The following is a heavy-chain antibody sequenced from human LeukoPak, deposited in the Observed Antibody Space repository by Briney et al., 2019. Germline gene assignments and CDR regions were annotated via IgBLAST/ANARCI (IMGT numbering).Heavy chain of an antibody. V-gene: IGHV4-38-2*02. D-gene: IGHD5-18*01. J-gene: IGHJ5*02. CDR1: GYSISSGYY. CDR3: ARLWIQLWLPNWFDP. CDR2: IYHSGST. Sequence: SETLSLTCTVSGYSISSGYYWGWIRQPPGKGLEWIGSIYHSGSTYYNPSLKSRVTISVDTSKNQFSLKLRSVTAADTAVYYCARLWIQLWLPNWFDPWGQGILVTVSS.